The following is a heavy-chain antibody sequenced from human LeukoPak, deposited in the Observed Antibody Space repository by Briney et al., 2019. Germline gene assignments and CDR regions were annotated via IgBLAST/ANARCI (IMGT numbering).Heavy chain of an antibody. Sequence: SETLSLTCTVSGGSISSYYWSWIRQPPGKGLEWIGYIYYSGSTNCNPSLKSRVTISVDTSKNQFSLKLSSVTAADTAVYYCARDGSYSSSWYFNGLDYWGQGTLVTVSS. CDR2: IYYSGST. D-gene: IGHD6-13*01. CDR3: ARDGSYSSSWYFNGLDY. J-gene: IGHJ4*02. V-gene: IGHV4-59*01. CDR1: GGSISSYY.